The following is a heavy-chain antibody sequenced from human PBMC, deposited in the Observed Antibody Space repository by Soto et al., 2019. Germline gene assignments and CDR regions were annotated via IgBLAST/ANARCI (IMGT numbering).Heavy chain of an antibody. D-gene: IGHD5-18*01. Sequence: GESLKISCKGSGYSFAGYWITWVRQKPGKGLEWMGRIDPSDSQTYYSPSFRGHVTISVTKSITTVFLQWSSLRASDTAMYYCARQIYDTDTGPNFQYYFDSWGQGTPVTVSS. CDR1: GYSFAGYW. V-gene: IGHV5-10-1*01. CDR2: IDPSDSQT. J-gene: IGHJ4*02. CDR3: ARQIYDTDTGPNFQYYFDS.